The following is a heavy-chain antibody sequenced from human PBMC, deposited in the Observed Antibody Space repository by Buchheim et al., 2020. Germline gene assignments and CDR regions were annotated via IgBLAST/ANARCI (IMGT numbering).Heavy chain of an antibody. CDR3: ARAVKKYYYYGMDV. Sequence: QVQLQESGPGLVKPSETLSLTCTVSGGSVSSGSYYWSWIRQPPGKGLEWIGYIYYSGSTNYNPSLKSRFTLPVDTSKNQFSLKLSSVTAADTAVYYRARAVKKYYYYGMDVWGQGTT. CDR2: IYYSGST. D-gene: IGHD4-23*01. V-gene: IGHV4-61*01. J-gene: IGHJ6*02. CDR1: GGSVSSGSYY.